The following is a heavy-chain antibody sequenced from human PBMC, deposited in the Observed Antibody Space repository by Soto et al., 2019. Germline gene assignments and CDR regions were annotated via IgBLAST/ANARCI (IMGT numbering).Heavy chain of an antibody. CDR2: IYYSGST. V-gene: IGHV4-39*01. Sequence: QLQLQESGPGLVKPSETLSLTCTVSGGSISSSSYYWGWIRQPPGQGLEWIGSIYYSGSTYYNPSPKSRVTITVDTSKNLFSLKLSSVTASDTAVYDCARHNRQPNPIWFGEIKEARLDYWGQGTMVTVSS. J-gene: IGHJ4*02. D-gene: IGHD3-10*01. CDR1: GGSISSSSYY. CDR3: ARHNRQPNPIWFGEIKEARLDY.